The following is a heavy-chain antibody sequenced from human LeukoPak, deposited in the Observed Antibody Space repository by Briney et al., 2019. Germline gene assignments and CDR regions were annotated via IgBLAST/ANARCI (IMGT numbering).Heavy chain of an antibody. D-gene: IGHD2-2*02. CDR2: IYYSGST. CDR1: GGSISSYY. CDR3: ARDLRPGYCSSTSCYTVVGRTYNWFDP. Sequence: SETLSLTCTVSGGSISSYYWSWIRQPPGKGLEWIGYIYYSGSTNYNPSLKSRVTISVDTSKNQFSLKLSSVTAADTAVYYCARDLRPGYCSSTSCYTVVGRTYNWFDPWGQGTLVTVSS. V-gene: IGHV4-59*01. J-gene: IGHJ5*02.